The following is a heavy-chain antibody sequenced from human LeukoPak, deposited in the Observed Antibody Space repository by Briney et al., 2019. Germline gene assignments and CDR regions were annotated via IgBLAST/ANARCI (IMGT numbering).Heavy chain of an antibody. CDR3: ARRFEGENSEHYYYMDV. Sequence: LAGGSLRLSCAGSGFTFSSYTFSWVRQAPGKGLEFVSYIGSGTNTMYYADSVKGRFTISRDSAKTSVYLQMNSLRAEDTAVYYCARRFEGENSEHYYYMDVWGKGTTVTVSS. J-gene: IGHJ6*03. V-gene: IGHV3-48*01. CDR2: IGSGTNTM. D-gene: IGHD3-9*01. CDR1: GFTFSSYT.